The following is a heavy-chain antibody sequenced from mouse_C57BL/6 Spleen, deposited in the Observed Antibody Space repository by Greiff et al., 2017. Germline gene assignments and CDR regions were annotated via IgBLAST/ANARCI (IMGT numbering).Heavy chain of an antibody. CDR1: GFTFSDYG. V-gene: IGHV5-17*01. CDR3: ARQLLDYFDY. Sequence: EVQLVEPGGGLVKPGGSLKLSCAASGFTFSDYGMHWVRQAPEKGLEWVAYISSGSSTIYYADTVKGRFTISRDNAKNTLFLQMTSLRSEDTAMYYCARQLLDYFDYWGQGTTLTVSS. J-gene: IGHJ2*01. CDR2: ISSGSSTI. D-gene: IGHD3-1*01.